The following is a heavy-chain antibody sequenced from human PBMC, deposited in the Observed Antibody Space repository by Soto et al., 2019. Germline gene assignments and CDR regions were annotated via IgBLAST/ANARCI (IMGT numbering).Heavy chain of an antibody. CDR2: IKQDGSEK. D-gene: IGHD6-13*01. Sequence: GGSLRLSCAASGFTFSSYWMSWVRQAPGKGLEWVANIKQDGSEKYYVDSVKGRFTISRDNAKNSLYLQMNSLRAEDTAVYYCARGHIAAAGTGYWYFYLWGRGTLVTVSS. J-gene: IGHJ2*01. CDR1: GFTFSSYW. V-gene: IGHV3-7*03. CDR3: ARGHIAAAGTGYWYFYL.